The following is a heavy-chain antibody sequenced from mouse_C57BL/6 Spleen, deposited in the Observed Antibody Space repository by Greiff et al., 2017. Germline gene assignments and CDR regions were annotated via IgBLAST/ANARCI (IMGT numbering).Heavy chain of an antibody. CDR2: INPNYGTT. CDR3: ARAGYYGSAWFAY. V-gene: IGHV1-39*01. J-gene: IGHJ3*01. D-gene: IGHD1-1*01. Sequence: EVQLQQSGPELVKPGASVKISCKASGYSFTDYNMNWVKQSNGKSLEWIGVINPNYGTTSYNQKFKGKATLTVDKYSSTAYMHLNSLTSEDSAVYYCARAGYYGSAWFAYWGQGTLVTVSA. CDR1: GYSFTDYN.